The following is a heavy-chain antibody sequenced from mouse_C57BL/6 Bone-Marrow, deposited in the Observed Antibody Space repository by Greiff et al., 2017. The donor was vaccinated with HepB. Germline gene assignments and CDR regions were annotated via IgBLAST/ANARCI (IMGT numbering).Heavy chain of an antibody. CDR3: ARHRVTTVYAMDY. CDR2: IYPRSGNT. Sequence: VQLQQSGAELARPGASVKLSCKASGYTFTSYGISWVKQRTGQGLEWIGEIYPRSGNTYYNEKFKGKATLTADKSSSTAYMELRSLTSDDSAVYFGARHRVTTVYAMDYGGQGTSVTVSS. CDR1: GYTFTSYG. J-gene: IGHJ4*01. V-gene: IGHV1-81*01. D-gene: IGHD1-1*01.